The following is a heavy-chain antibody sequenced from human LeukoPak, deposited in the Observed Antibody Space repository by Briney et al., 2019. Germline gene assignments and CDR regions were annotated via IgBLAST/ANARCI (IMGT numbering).Heavy chain of an antibody. CDR1: GFTFSSYA. V-gene: IGHV3-23*01. Sequence: GRSLRLSCAASGFTFSSYAMHWVRQAPGKGLEWVSGISGSGIRTFSADSVKGRFTISRDNSKNTLYLQIHSLRAEDTAVYYCAKSIDFTGYSSWDYWGRGTLVTVSS. J-gene: IGHJ4*02. CDR3: AKSIDFTGYSSWDY. CDR2: ISGSGIRT. D-gene: IGHD3-9*01.